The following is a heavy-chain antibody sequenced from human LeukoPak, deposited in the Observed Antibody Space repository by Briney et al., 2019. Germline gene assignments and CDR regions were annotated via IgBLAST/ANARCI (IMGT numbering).Heavy chain of an antibody. CDR3: AWLHYDFWSGYSYNWFDP. CDR2: IYYSGST. D-gene: IGHD3-3*01. V-gene: IGHV4-61*01. CDR1: GGSVSSGSYY. Sequence: PSETLSLTCTVSGGSVSSGSYYWSWIRQPPGKGLEWIGYIYYSGSTNYNPSLKSRVTISVDTSKNQFSLKLSSVTAADTAVYYCAWLHYDFWSGYSYNWFDPWGQGTLVTVSS. J-gene: IGHJ5*02.